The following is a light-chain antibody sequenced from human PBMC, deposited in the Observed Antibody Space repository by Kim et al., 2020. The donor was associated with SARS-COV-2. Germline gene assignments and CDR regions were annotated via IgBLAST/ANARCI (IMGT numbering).Light chain of an antibody. Sequence: ASVGDRVTITCRASQDIANSLAWYQQKPGTVPKVLIYGASTLQSGVPSRVSGSGSGTEFTLTIGSLQTEDVATYYCQKYNSAPWTFGPGTKVDIK. CDR3: QKYNSAPWT. V-gene: IGKV1-27*01. CDR1: QDIANS. J-gene: IGKJ1*01. CDR2: GAS.